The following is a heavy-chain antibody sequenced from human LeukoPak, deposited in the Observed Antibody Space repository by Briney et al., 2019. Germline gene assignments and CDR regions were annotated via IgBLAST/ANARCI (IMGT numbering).Heavy chain of an antibody. Sequence: ASVKVSCKASGYTFTVYYMHWVRQAPGQGLEWMGWINPNSGGTNYAQKFQGRVTMTRDTSISTAYMELSRLRSDDTAVYYCARDLPEVYDYVWGSYRLSRTLPGDYWGQGTLVTVSS. J-gene: IGHJ4*02. CDR3: ARDLPEVYDYVWGSYRLSRTLPGDY. D-gene: IGHD3-16*02. V-gene: IGHV1-2*02. CDR1: GYTFTVYY. CDR2: INPNSGGT.